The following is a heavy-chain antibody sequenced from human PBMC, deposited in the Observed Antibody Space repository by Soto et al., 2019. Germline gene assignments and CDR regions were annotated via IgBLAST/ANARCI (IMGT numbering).Heavy chain of an antibody. CDR1: GFTFSSYA. D-gene: IGHD5-18*01. CDR3: ANSPNGYSYGSSYYYYYYMDV. J-gene: IGHJ6*03. V-gene: IGHV3-23*01. CDR2: ISGSGGST. Sequence: EVQLLESGGGSVQPGGSLRLSCAASGFTFSSYAMSWVRQAPGKGLEWVSAISGSGGSTYYADSVKGRFTISRDNSKNTLYLQMNSLRAEDTAVYYCANSPNGYSYGSSYYYYYYMDVWGKGTTVTVSS.